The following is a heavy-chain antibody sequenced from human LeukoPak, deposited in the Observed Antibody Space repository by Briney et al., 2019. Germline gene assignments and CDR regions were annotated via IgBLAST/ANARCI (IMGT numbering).Heavy chain of an antibody. Sequence: PSETLSLTCTVSGDSISRYYWSWIRQPPGKGPEWIGYIYYSGSTNYNPSLKSRVTISIDTSKNQFSLRPTSVTAADTAVYYCARSLGAQLPPIHWGQGTLVTVSS. CDR2: IYYSGST. D-gene: IGHD2-2*01. CDR3: ARSLGAQLPPIH. CDR1: GDSISRYY. V-gene: IGHV4-59*01. J-gene: IGHJ4*02.